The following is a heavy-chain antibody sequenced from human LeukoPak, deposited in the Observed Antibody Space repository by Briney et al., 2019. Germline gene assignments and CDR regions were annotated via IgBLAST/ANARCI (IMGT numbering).Heavy chain of an antibody. CDR2: IYSGGST. J-gene: IGHJ6*03. V-gene: IGHV3-53*01. Sequence: GGSLRLSCAASGFTFDDYAMHWVRQAPGKGLEWVSVIYSGGSTYYADSVKGRFTISRDNSKNTLYLQMNSLRAEDTAVYYCARVEVLRYFDSYYYYYMDVWGKGTTVTISS. D-gene: IGHD3-9*01. CDR3: ARVEVLRYFDSYYYYYMDV. CDR1: GFTFDDYA.